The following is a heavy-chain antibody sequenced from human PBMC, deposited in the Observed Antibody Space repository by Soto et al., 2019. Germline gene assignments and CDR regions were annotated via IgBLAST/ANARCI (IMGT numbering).Heavy chain of an antibody. CDR1: GFTFGDYD. J-gene: IGHJ6*02. CDR3: AKDIRLYDYGMDV. D-gene: IGHD3-3*01. V-gene: IGHV3-9*01. Sequence: EVPLVESGGDLVQPGRSLRLSCAASGFTFGDYDIHWVRQAPGKGLEWVSGITWNGDIIGYADSVKGRFTISRDNAKNSLYLQMNSLRAEDTALYYCAKDIRLYDYGMDVWGQGTTVTVSS. CDR2: ITWNGDII.